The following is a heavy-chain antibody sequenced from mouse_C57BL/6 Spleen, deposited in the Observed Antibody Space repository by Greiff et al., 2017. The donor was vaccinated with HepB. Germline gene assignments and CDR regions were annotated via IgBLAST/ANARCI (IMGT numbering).Heavy chain of an antibody. CDR2: IRNKANGYTT. CDR3: ARYIYYYAMDY. Sequence: EVMLVESGGGLVQPGGCLSLSCAASGFTFTDYYMSWVRQPPGKALEWLGFIRNKANGYTTEYSASVKGRFTISRDNSQSILYLQMNALRAEDSATYYCARYIYYYAMDYWGQGTSVTVSS. V-gene: IGHV7-3*01. CDR1: GFTFTDYY. J-gene: IGHJ4*01.